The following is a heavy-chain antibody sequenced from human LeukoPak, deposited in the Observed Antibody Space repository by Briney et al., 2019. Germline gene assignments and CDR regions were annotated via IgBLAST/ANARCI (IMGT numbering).Heavy chain of an antibody. J-gene: IGHJ5*02. D-gene: IGHD6-13*01. CDR1: GGSVSSGGYY. CDR2: IYYSGST. Sequence: SQTLSLTCTVSGGSVSSGGYYWSWIRQHPGKGLEWIGYIYYSGSTYYNPSLKSRVTISVDTSKNQFSLKLSSVTAADTAVYYCVRGVGVSRFNYFDPWGQGTLVIVSS. V-gene: IGHV4-31*03. CDR3: VRGVGVSRFNYFDP.